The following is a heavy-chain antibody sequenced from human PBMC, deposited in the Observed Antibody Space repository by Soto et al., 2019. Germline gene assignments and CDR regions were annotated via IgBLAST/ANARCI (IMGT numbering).Heavy chain of an antibody. CDR2: IWYDGSNK. V-gene: IGHV3-33*01. J-gene: IGHJ4*02. CDR1: VFTFSNYG. D-gene: IGHD3-22*01. CDR3: ARDRYYDSNGSQPDN. Sequence: VGSLRLSCASSVFTFSNYGMHCVRHSPGKGLEWVAVIWYDGSNKYYADSVKGRFTISRVNSKNTVYLQVNSLRAEDTAVYYCARDRYYDSNGSQPDNWGQGTLVTVSS.